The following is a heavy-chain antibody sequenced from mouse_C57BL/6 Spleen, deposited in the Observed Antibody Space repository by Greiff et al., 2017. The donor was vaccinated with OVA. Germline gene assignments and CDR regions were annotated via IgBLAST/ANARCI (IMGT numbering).Heavy chain of an antibody. Sequence: QVQLQQPGAELVKPGASVKLSCKASGYTFTSYWMQWVTQRPGQGLEWIGEIDPSDSYTNYNQKFKGKATLTVDTSSSTAYMQLSSLTSEDSAVYYCASRDGYYNAMDYWGQGTSVTVSS. CDR2: IDPSDSYT. D-gene: IGHD2-3*01. J-gene: IGHJ4*01. V-gene: IGHV1-50*01. CDR1: GYTFTSYW. CDR3: ASRDGYYNAMDY.